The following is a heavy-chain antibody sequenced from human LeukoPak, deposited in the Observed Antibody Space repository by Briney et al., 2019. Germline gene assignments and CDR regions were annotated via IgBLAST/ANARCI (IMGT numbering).Heavy chain of an antibody. J-gene: IGHJ4*02. Sequence: GGSLRPSCAASGFTFSSYAMSWVRQAPGRGLEWVSAISGSGGSTYYADSVKGRFTISRDNSKNTLYLQMNSLRAEDTAVYYCAKDSGDIVVVVAATHYFDYWGQGTLVTVSS. CDR1: GFTFSSYA. V-gene: IGHV3-23*01. CDR2: ISGSGGST. D-gene: IGHD2-15*01. CDR3: AKDSGDIVVVVAATHYFDY.